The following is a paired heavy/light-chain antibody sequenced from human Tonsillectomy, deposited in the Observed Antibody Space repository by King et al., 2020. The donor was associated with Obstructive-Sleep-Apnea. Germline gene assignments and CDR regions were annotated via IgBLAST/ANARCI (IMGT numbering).Light chain of an antibody. J-gene: IGKJ2*01. Sequence: DIVMTQSPDSLAVSLGERATINCKSSQSVLYSSNNKNYLAWYQQKPGQPPKLLIYWTSTRESGVPDRFSGSGSGTDFTLTISSLQAEDVAVYYCQQHYSIPYTFGQGTKLEI. CDR1: QSVLYSSNNKNY. V-gene: IGKV4-1*01. CDR3: QQHYSIPYT. CDR2: WTS.
Heavy chain of an antibody. D-gene: IGHD3-10*01. J-gene: IGHJ4*02. CDR2: ISYDGSNK. Sequence: QVQLVESGGGVVQPGRSLRLSCAVSGFTFSSYGMHWVRQAPGKGLEWVTIISYDGSNKYYADSVKGRFTISRDNSKNTLYLQMNSLRTEDTAVYYCAKDRWINQGSGSFVDYWGQGTLVTVSS. V-gene: IGHV3-30*18. CDR3: AKDRWINQGSGSFVDY. CDR1: GFTFSSYG.